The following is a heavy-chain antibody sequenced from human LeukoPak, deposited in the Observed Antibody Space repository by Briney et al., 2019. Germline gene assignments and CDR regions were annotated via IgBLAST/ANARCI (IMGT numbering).Heavy chain of an antibody. Sequence: GASVKVSCKASGFTFTSSAVQWVRQARGQRLEWIGRMVVGSGNTNYAQKFQERVTITRDMSTSTAYMELSSLRSEDTAVYYCAADGYCSGGSCYVLRYFDYWGQGTLVTVSS. D-gene: IGHD2-15*01. CDR1: GFTFTSSA. CDR2: MVVGSGNT. CDR3: AADGYCSGGSCYVLRYFDY. V-gene: IGHV1-58*01. J-gene: IGHJ4*02.